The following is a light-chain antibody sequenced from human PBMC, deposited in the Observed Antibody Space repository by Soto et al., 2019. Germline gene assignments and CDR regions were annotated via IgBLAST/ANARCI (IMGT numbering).Light chain of an antibody. CDR3: QQRRNWPLT. J-gene: IGKJ4*01. CDR1: QSINTY. V-gene: IGKV3-11*01. CDR2: DAS. Sequence: EVVLTQSPATLSSSPGESVTLSCRASQSINTYLAWYQQKPGQAPRLLIYDASYRAAGIPSRFSGSGSGTDFTLTISSLEPADFASYHCQQRRNWPLTFGGGTKVEI.